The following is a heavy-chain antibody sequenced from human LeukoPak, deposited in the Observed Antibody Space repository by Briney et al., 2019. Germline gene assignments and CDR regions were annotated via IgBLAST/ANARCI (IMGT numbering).Heavy chain of an antibody. D-gene: IGHD3-16*01. Sequence: ASVKVSCKTSGYTFTSYAISWVRQAPGQGLEWMGWISAYNGNTDYAQKFQGRVTMTTDTSTSTAYMELRSLRSDDTAVYYCARRNYDHIWGNYESLYYFDYWGQGTLVTVSS. CDR1: GYTFTSYA. V-gene: IGHV1-18*01. J-gene: IGHJ4*02. CDR2: ISAYNGNT. CDR3: ARRNYDHIWGNYESLYYFDY.